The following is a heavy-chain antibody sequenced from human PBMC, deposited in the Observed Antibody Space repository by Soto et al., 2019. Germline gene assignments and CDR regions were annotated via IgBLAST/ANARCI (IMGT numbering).Heavy chain of an antibody. Sequence: QLQLQESGPRLVKPSETLSLICSVSGGSIRSGSNYWAWIRQPPGQGLDWIGTVYYNGNTYYNASLKSRVTISADTSKNQFSLKLSSVSAADTAVYYCVRQTIVRGVLSWFDPWGQGTLVTVSS. CDR2: VYYNGNT. D-gene: IGHD3-10*01. V-gene: IGHV4-39*01. CDR3: VRQTIVRGVLSWFDP. CDR1: GGSIRSGSNY. J-gene: IGHJ5*02.